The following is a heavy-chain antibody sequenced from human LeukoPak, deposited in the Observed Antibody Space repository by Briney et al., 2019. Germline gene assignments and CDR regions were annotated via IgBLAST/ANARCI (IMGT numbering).Heavy chain of an antibody. Sequence: PGGSLRLSCAASGFTFSSYGMHWVRQAPGKGLEWVAFIRYDGSNKYYADSVKGRFTISRDNSKNTLYLQMNSLRAEDTAVYYCAEDPNYYDSSGLDYWGQGTLVTVSS. V-gene: IGHV3-30*02. CDR3: AEDPNYYDSSGLDY. J-gene: IGHJ4*02. D-gene: IGHD3-22*01. CDR1: GFTFSSYG. CDR2: IRYDGSNK.